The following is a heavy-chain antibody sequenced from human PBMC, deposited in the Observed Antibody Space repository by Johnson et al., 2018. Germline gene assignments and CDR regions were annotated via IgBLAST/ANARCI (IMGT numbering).Heavy chain of an antibody. D-gene: IGHD2-15*01. CDR3: VGYCSGGRGYSRDYHSYDMDL. CDR2: IWYDGMKK. V-gene: IGHV3-33*08. J-gene: IGHJ6*02. Sequence: VQSGGSLRLSCAASGFTFSSYGMHWVRQAPGKGLEWVAVIWYDGMKKYYVESVKGRFTISRDNSKNTLFLQMDSLRAEDTAVYFWVGYCSGGRGYSRDYHSYDMDLWGQGTAVIVSS. CDR1: GFTFSSYG.